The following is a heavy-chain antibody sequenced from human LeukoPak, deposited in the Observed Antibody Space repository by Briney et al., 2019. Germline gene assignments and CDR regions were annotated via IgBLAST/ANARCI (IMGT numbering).Heavy chain of an antibody. Sequence: GGSLRLSCAASGFTFSDVYMSWIRQAPGKGLEWVSYISSSGSSTKYADSVKGRFTISRDNAKNSLYLQMNSLRVEDTAVYYCVRDRGRVAGEYFDYWGQGTLVTVSS. CDR1: GFTFSDVY. CDR2: ISSSGSST. J-gene: IGHJ4*02. D-gene: IGHD6-19*01. CDR3: VRDRGRVAGEYFDY. V-gene: IGHV3-11*06.